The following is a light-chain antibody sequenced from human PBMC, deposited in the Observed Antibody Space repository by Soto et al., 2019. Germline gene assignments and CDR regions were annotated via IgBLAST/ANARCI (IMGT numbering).Light chain of an antibody. J-gene: IGLJ1*01. Sequence: QSALTQPRSVSGSPGQSVTISCSGVSNGYNFVSWYQQHPGKAPKVLIYDVRKRPSGVPDRFSGSKSANTASLTISGLQAEDEADYYCCSYVGSYTIVFGIGTKVTVL. CDR2: DVR. CDR1: SNGYNF. CDR3: CSYVGSYTIV. V-gene: IGLV2-11*01.